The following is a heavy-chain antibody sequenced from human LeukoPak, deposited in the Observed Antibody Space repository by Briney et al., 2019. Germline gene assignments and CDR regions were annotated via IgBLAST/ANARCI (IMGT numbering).Heavy chain of an antibody. Sequence: KSGGSLRLSCAASGFTFSVNYMNWIRQAPGKGLEWVSYISSSESSIFYADSVKGRFTISRDNAKNSLYLQMSTLRAEDTAVYYCAFSPVNSPGTFDYWGQGTLVTVSS. V-gene: IGHV3-11*04. D-gene: IGHD4-17*01. CDR1: GFTFSVNY. CDR2: ISSSESSI. J-gene: IGHJ4*02. CDR3: AFSPVNSPGTFDY.